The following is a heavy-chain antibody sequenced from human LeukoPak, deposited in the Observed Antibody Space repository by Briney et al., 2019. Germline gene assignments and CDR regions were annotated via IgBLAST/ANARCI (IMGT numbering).Heavy chain of an antibody. D-gene: IGHD6-19*01. J-gene: IGHJ1*01. V-gene: IGHV1-8*01. CDR2: MNPNNANT. CDR3: TRGGPVAGTHKYFQH. Sequence: ASVKVSCKASGYTFTSYDINWVRQATGQGLEWMGWMNPNNANTDYGQKFQGRVTLTRNTSISTAYMELSSLRSEDTAVYYCTRGGPVAGTHKYFQHWGQGTLVTVSS. CDR1: GYTFTSYD.